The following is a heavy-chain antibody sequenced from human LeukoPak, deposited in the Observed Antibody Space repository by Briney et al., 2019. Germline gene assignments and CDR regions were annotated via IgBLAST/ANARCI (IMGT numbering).Heavy chain of an antibody. CDR2: IYYSGST. CDR3: AREVRDITWFDP. Sequence: PSETLSLTCTVSGGSISSGGYYWSWLRQHPGKGLEWIGYIYYSGSTYYNPSLKSRVTISVDTSKNQFSLKLSSVTAADTAVYYCAREVRDITWFDPWGQGTLVTVSS. D-gene: IGHD5-12*01. J-gene: IGHJ5*02. CDR1: GGSISSGGYY. V-gene: IGHV4-31*03.